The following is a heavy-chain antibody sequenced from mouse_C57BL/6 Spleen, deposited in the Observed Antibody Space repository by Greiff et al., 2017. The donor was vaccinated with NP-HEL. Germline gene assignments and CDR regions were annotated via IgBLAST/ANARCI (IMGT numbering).Heavy chain of an antibody. D-gene: IGHD1-1*01. J-gene: IGHJ2*01. CDR3: ARRRYGLDY. Sequence: QVQLQQPGAELVMPGASVKLSCKASGYTFTSYWMHWVKQRPGQGLEWIGEIDPSDSYTNYNQKFKGKSTLTVDKSSSTAYMQLSSLTSEDSAVYYSARRRYGLDYWGQGTTLTVSS. CDR1: GYTFTSYW. CDR2: IDPSDSYT. V-gene: IGHV1-69*01.